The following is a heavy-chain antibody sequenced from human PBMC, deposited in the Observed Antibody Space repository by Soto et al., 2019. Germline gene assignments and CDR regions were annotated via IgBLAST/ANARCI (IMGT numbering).Heavy chain of an antibody. J-gene: IGHJ6*02. V-gene: IGHV4-34*01. CDR2: INHSGST. CDR3: ARLPWIQRWLRGEGYYYGMDV. Sequence: PSATLSLTCAVYGGSFSGYYWSWIRQPPGKGLEWIGEINHSGSTNYNPSLKSRVTISVDTSKNQFSLKLSSVTAADTAVYYCARLPWIQRWLRGEGYYYGMDVWGQGTTVTVSS. CDR1: GGSFSGYY. D-gene: IGHD5-18*01.